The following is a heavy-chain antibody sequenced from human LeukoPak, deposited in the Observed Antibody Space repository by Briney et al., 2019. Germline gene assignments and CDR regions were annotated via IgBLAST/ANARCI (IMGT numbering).Heavy chain of an antibody. D-gene: IGHD6-19*01. J-gene: IGHJ5*02. V-gene: IGHV4-59*12. CDR1: GGSISGYY. CDR3: ARGGTTVAGIFWFDP. Sequence: SETLSLTCTVSGGSISGYYWSWIRQPPGKGLEWIGYIYYSGSTNYNPSLKSRVTISVDTSKNQFSLKLSSVTAADTAVYYCARGGTTVAGIFWFDPWGQGTLVTVSS. CDR2: IYYSGST.